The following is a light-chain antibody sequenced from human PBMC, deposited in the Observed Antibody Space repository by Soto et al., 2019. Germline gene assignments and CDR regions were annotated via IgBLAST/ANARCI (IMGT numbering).Light chain of an antibody. V-gene: IGLV2-8*01. CDR3: SSYAGRLV. Sequence: QSVLTQPPSASGSPGQSVTISCTGTSSDVGGYNYVSWYQQHPGKAPKLMIYEVSKRPSGVPDRFSGSKSGNTASLTVSGLQAEDEADYYCSSYAGRLVFGGGTKLTVI. CDR1: SSDVGGYNY. CDR2: EVS. J-gene: IGLJ2*01.